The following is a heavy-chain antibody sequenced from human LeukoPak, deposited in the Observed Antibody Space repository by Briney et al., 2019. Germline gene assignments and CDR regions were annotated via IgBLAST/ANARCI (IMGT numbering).Heavy chain of an antibody. CDR2: ISYDGSNK. CDR1: GFTFSSYA. J-gene: IGHJ6*03. D-gene: IGHD3-3*01. Sequence: PGGSLRPSCAASGFTFSSYAMHWVRQAPGKGLEWVAVISYDGSNKYYADFVKGRFTISRDNSKNTLYLQMNSLRAEDTAVYYCARVPGEDRFLEWSISSYYMDVWGKGTTVTVSS. CDR3: ARVPGEDRFLEWSISSYYMDV. V-gene: IGHV3-30*04.